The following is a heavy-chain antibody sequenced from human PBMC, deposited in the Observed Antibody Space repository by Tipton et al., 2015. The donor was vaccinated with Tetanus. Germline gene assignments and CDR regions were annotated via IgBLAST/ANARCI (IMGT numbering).Heavy chain of an antibody. CDR3: TRVATYSSPDY. CDR2: IYYSGST. Sequence: TLSLTCAVYGGSFSGYYWSWIRQPPGKGLEWIGYIYYSGSTNYNPSLKSRVTISVDTSKNQFSLKLSSVTAADTAVYYCTRVATYSSPDYWGQGTLVTVSS. D-gene: IGHD2-15*01. CDR1: GGSFSGYY. J-gene: IGHJ4*02. V-gene: IGHV4-59*08.